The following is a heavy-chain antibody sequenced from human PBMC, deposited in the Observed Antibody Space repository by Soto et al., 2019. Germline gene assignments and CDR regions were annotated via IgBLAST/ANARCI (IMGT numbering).Heavy chain of an antibody. CDR3: AKENSTGWSENAFDI. CDR1: GFTFSSYA. Sequence: GGSLRLSCAASGFTFSSYAMSWVRQAPGKGLEWVSAFSGSGGSTYYADSVKGRFTISIDNSKNTLYLQMNSLRAGDTAVYYCAKENSTGWSENAFDIWGQGTMVTVSS. D-gene: IGHD6-19*01. CDR2: FSGSGGST. V-gene: IGHV3-23*01. J-gene: IGHJ3*02.